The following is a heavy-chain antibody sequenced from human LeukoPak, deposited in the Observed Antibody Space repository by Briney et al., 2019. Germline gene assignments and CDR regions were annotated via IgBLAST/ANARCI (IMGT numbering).Heavy chain of an antibody. CDR2: INPNSAGT. D-gene: IGHD6-13*01. CDR3: ARSSSSSWQIFDY. V-gene: IGHV1-2*02. J-gene: IGHJ4*02. Sequence: ASVKAPCNASGYTFTGYYMHWVRQAPGQGLEWMGWINPNSAGTNYAQKFQGRLTMTRDTSISTAYMELSRLRSDDTAVYYCARSSSSSWQIFDYWGQGDLGTVSS. CDR1: GYTFTGYY.